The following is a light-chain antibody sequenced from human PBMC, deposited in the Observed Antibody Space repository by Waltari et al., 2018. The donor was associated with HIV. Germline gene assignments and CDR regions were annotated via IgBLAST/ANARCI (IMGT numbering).Light chain of an antibody. Sequence: TPGQRVAISCSGSSSNIGSNYVYWYQQLPGTAPKVLIYRSNQRPSGVPDRFSGSKSGTSASLAISALRSEDEADYYCATWDDSLSGPVFGGGTKLTVL. CDR2: RSN. J-gene: IGLJ3*02. V-gene: IGLV1-47*01. CDR1: SSNIGSNY. CDR3: ATWDDSLSGPV.